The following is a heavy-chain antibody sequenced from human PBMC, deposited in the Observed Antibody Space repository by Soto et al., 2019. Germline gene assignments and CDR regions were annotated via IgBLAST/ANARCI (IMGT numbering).Heavy chain of an antibody. CDR1: GFTFSSYG. Sequence: GGSLRLSCAASGFTFSSYGMHWVRQAPGKGLEWVAVISYDGSNKYYADSVKGRFTISRDNSKNTLYLQMNSLRAEDTAVYYCAKDLSTVSPYSGYDYYYYGMDVWGQGTTVTVSS. CDR2: ISYDGSNK. V-gene: IGHV3-30*18. J-gene: IGHJ6*02. CDR3: AKDLSTVSPYSGYDYYYYGMDV. D-gene: IGHD5-12*01.